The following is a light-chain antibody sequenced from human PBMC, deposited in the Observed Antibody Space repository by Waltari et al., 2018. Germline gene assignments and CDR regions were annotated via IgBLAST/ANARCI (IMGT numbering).Light chain of an antibody. Sequence: DIQMTQSPSSLSASVGDRVTITCQASQDISNYLNWYQQKPGKAPKLLIYDASNLETGVPSRFSGSGSGTVFTFTISSLQPEDIATYYCQQYDNLRITFGPGTKVDIK. CDR2: DAS. CDR3: QQYDNLRIT. V-gene: IGKV1-33*01. J-gene: IGKJ3*01. CDR1: QDISNY.